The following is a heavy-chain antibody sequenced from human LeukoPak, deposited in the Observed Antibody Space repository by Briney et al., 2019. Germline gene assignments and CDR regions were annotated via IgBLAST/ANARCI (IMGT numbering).Heavy chain of an antibody. CDR1: GGSISNYY. D-gene: IGHD2-21*01. Sequence: SETLSLICAVSGGSISNYYWSWVRQPPGKGLEWIGYIYDRVSTSYNPSLKSRVTISVDTSKNQFSLKLRSVTAADTAVYYCAGLKTWGGTQPYDYWGQGTLVTVSS. J-gene: IGHJ4*02. CDR3: AGLKTWGGTQPYDY. CDR2: IYDRVST. V-gene: IGHV4-59*08.